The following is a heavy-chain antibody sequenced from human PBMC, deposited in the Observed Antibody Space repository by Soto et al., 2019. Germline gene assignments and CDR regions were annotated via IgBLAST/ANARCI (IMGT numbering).Heavy chain of an antibody. V-gene: IGHV4-39*01. J-gene: IGHJ4*02. D-gene: IGHD3-22*01. CDR3: ARLYYSLYYFDH. CDR2: IYYSWST. CDR1: GGSISSSCYY. Sequence: SETLSVTWTVSGGSISSSCYYWGWNSKPPGKGLEWIGSIYYSWSTYYNPSLKSRVTISVDTSKNQFSLKLSSVTAAVTAVYYCARLYYSLYYFDHWGQGTLVTDSS.